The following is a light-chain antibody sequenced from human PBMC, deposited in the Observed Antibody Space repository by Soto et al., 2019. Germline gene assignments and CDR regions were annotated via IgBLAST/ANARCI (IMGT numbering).Light chain of an antibody. CDR1: SSDVGGYNY. V-gene: IGLV2-8*01. J-gene: IGLJ2*01. CDR3: SSYAGSNNVV. Sequence: QSALTQPPSASGSLGQSVTISCTGTSSDVGGYNYVSWYQQHPGKAPKLMIYEVTKRPSGVPDRFSGSKSGNTASLTVSGLQAEDEADYYCSSYAGSNNVVFGGGTKLTV. CDR2: EVT.